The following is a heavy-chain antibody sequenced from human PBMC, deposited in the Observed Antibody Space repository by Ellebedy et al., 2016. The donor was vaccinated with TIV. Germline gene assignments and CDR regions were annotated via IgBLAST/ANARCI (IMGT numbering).Heavy chain of an antibody. J-gene: IGHJ4*02. D-gene: IGHD6-19*01. V-gene: IGHV3-30*04. CDR1: GLTFSNYA. Sequence: PGGSLRLSCAASGLTFSNYAMHWVRQAPGKGLEWVAVISHDGSKKYYADSVKGRFTMSRDNSKNTVFLQMDSLRVDDTAVYHCASWAGDSGSCWYGPFDYWGQGTLVTVSS. CDR2: ISHDGSKK. CDR3: ASWAGDSGSCWYGPFDY.